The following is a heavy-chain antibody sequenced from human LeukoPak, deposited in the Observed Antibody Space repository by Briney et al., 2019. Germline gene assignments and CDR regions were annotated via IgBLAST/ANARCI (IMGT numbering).Heavy chain of an antibody. CDR1: GDSISSITYY. CDR3: QSRFLEWLLDY. J-gene: IGHJ4*02. D-gene: IGHD3-3*01. V-gene: IGHV4-39*01. CDR2: TYYSGST. Sequence: PSETLSLTCTVSGDSISSITYYWGWIRQPPGRGLEWIGSTYYSGSTYQNPSLKSRVTISVDTSKNQFSLKLNSVTAADTAIYYCQSRFLEWLLDYWGQGTLVTVSS.